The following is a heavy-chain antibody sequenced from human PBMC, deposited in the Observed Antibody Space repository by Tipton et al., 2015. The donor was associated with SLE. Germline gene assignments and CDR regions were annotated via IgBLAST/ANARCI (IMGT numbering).Heavy chain of an antibody. CDR3: ARVTYSCSGGSCYGFYFEY. CDR1: GGSVSGYY. D-gene: IGHD2-15*01. J-gene: IGHJ4*02. Sequence: TLSLTCTVSGGSVSGYYWSWIRQPPGKGLEWIGYVYYTGSTNYNSSLKSRVTISVDTSKNQFSLKLTSVTAADTAVYFCARVTYSCSGGSCYGFYFEYWGQGTLVTVSS. CDR2: VYYTGST. V-gene: IGHV4-59*02.